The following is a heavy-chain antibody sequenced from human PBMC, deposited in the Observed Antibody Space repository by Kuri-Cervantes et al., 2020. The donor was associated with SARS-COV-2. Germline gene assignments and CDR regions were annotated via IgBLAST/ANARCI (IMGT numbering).Heavy chain of an antibody. CDR2: MNPNSGNT. CDR3: ARDRVNSRLLWFGELFVY. D-gene: IGHD3-10*01. CDR1: GYTFTSYD. Sequence: ASVKVSCKASGYTFTSYDINWVRQATGQGLEWMGWMNPNSGNTGYAQKFQGRVTITRNTSISTAYMELSSLRSDDTAVYYCARDRVNSRLLWFGELFVYWGQGTLVTVSS. V-gene: IGHV1-8*03. J-gene: IGHJ4*02.